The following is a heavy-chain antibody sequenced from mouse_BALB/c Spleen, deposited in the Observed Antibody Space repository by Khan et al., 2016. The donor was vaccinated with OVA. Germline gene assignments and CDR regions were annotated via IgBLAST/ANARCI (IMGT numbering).Heavy chain of an antibody. Sequence: EVQLQESGPELVKPGASVKMSCKASGYTFTDYYMKWLKQSHGKSLEWIGDINPNNGDTFYNQKFKDKATLTVDKSSSTAYMQLNSLTSEDSAVYYWARGLFDVGGAGATVTVSS. CDR3: ARGLFDV. V-gene: IGHV1-26*01. CDR2: INPNNGDT. CDR1: GYTFTDYY. J-gene: IGHJ1*01.